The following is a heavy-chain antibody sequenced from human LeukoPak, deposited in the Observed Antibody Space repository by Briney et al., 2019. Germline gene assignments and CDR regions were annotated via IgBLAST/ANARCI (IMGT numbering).Heavy chain of an antibody. CDR2: IYYSGST. Sequence: SQTLSLTCPVSGGSISSGGYYWSWIRQHPGKGLEWIGYIYYSGSTYYNPSLKSRVTISVDTSKNQFSLKLSSVTAADTAVYYCAKYSIAVAGTGGDAFDIWGQGTMVTVSS. CDR1: GGSISSGGYY. V-gene: IGHV4-31*03. J-gene: IGHJ3*02. D-gene: IGHD6-19*01. CDR3: AKYSIAVAGTGGDAFDI.